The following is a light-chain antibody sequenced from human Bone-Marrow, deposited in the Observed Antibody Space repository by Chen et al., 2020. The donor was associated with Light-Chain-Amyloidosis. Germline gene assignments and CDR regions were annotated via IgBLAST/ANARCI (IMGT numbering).Light chain of an antibody. V-gene: IGLV3-25*03. CDR3: QSADSSGTYEVI. Sequence: SYELTQPRSVSVAPGKTGRSTCAGDDLPTKSAYWYQQKTGQAPVLVIHRDTERPSGISERFSGSSSGTTATLTISGVQAEDEADYHCQSADSSGTYEVIFGGGTKLTVL. CDR2: RDT. CDR1: DLPTKS. J-gene: IGLJ2*01.